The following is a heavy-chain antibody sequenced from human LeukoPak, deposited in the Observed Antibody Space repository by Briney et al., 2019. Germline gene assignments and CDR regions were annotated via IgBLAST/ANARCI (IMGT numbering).Heavy chain of an antibody. CDR3: AKGKYSSGWSLY. Sequence: PGGSLRLSCAPSGFTFSSYAMSWVRQAPGKGLEWVSTIRGSGGDTFYADSVKGRFTISRDNSKNTLSLQMNSLRAEDTAVYYCAKGKYSSGWSLYWGQGTLVTVSS. V-gene: IGHV3-23*01. D-gene: IGHD6-19*01. CDR1: GFTFSSYA. J-gene: IGHJ4*02. CDR2: IRGSGGDT.